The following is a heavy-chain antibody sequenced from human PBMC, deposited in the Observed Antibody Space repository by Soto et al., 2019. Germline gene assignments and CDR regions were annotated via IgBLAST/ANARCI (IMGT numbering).Heavy chain of an antibody. Sequence: GGSLRLSCAASGFTFSSYGMHWVRQAPGKGLEWVAVISYDGSNKYYADSVKGRFTISRDNSKNTLYLQMNSLRAEDTAVYYCAKLPRPNDYDSSGLYYFDYWGQGTLVTVSS. V-gene: IGHV3-30*18. CDR3: AKLPRPNDYDSSGLYYFDY. D-gene: IGHD3-22*01. CDR2: ISYDGSNK. CDR1: GFTFSSYG. J-gene: IGHJ4*02.